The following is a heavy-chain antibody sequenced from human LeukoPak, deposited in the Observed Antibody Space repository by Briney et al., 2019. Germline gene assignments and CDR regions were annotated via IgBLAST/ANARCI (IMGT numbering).Heavy chain of an antibody. CDR1: GYTFTGYY. V-gene: IGHV1-2*02. D-gene: IGHD3-10*01. CDR3: ARDPTSWFGESKNWFDP. J-gene: IGHJ5*02. CDR2: INPNSGGT. Sequence: GASVKVSCKASGYTFTGYYMHWVRQAPGQGLEWMGWINPNSGGTNYAQKFQGRVTITRDTSISTAYMELSRLRSDDTAVYYCARDPTSWFGESKNWFDPWGQGTLVTVSS.